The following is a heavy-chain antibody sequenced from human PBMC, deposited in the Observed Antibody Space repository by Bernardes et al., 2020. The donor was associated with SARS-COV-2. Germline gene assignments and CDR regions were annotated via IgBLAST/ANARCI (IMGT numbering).Heavy chain of an antibody. CDR2: ISGNGNYI. D-gene: IGHD3-10*01. J-gene: IGHJ6*02. V-gene: IGHV3-21*01. CDR1: EFTFSDYY. Sequence: GGSLRLSCAASEFTFSDYYMNWVRQAPGKGLEWVSSISGNGNYIYYADSVKGRFTISRDNAKRSLFLQMGSLRAEDTAVYYCTRDRLTLVRGAMAYWGQGTTVTVSS. CDR3: TRDRLTLVRGAMAY.